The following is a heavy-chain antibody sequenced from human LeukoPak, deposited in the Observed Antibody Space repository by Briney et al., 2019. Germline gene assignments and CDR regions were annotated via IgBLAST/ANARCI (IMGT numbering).Heavy chain of an antibody. CDR2: IYYSGST. J-gene: IGHJ6*02. CDR1: GGSISSYY. D-gene: IGHD3-10*01. Sequence: SETLSLTCTVSGGSISSYYWSWIRQPPGKGLEWIGYIYYSGSTNYNPSLKSRVTISVDTSKNQFSLKLSSVTAADTAVYYCARDPPPGYGSIGIGLWGQGTTVTVSS. V-gene: IGHV4-59*01. CDR3: ARDPPPGYGSIGIGL.